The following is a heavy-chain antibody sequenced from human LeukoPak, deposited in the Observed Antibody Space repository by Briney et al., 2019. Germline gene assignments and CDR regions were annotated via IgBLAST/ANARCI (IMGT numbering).Heavy chain of an antibody. CDR1: GYTFTGYY. V-gene: IGHV1-2*02. D-gene: IGHD2/OR15-2a*01. CDR3: TWTRGTHISMAYLDS. CDR2: INPNNGDT. J-gene: IGHJ4*02. Sequence: ASVKVSCTASGYTFTGYYMHWVRQAPGQGPEWMVWINPNNGDTNYAQKFQGRVTMTRVTSITTAYMELSSLRSDDTAVYYCTWTRGTHISMAYLDSWGQGTLVTVSS.